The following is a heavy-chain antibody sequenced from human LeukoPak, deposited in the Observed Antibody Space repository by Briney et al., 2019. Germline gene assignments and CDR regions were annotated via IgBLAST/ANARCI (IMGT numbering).Heavy chain of an antibody. D-gene: IGHD3-22*01. V-gene: IGHV4-59*01. CDR3: AREAEDDSSGYYRNDAFDI. Sequence: SETLSLTCTVSGGSISSYYWSWIRQPPGKGLEWIGYIYYSGSTNYNPSLKSRVTISVDTSKNQFSLKLSSVTAADTAVYYCAREAEDDSSGYYRNDAFDIWGQGTMVTVSS. CDR1: GGSISSYY. J-gene: IGHJ3*02. CDR2: IYYSGST.